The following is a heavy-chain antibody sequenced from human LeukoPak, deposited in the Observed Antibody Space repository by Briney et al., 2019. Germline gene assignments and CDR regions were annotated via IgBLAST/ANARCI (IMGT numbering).Heavy chain of an antibody. D-gene: IGHD3-16*01. Sequence: PGESLRLPCTASGLPVSSNYMSWVRHAPGKGVEWVSVIYSGGSTYYADSVKGRFTIYRDNSKNTLYLQMDSLRAEDTVEYYCARGRWGSPLDYWGQGTLVTVSS. CDR1: GLPVSSNY. CDR3: ARGRWGSPLDY. J-gene: IGHJ4*02. CDR2: IYSGGST. V-gene: IGHV3-53*01.